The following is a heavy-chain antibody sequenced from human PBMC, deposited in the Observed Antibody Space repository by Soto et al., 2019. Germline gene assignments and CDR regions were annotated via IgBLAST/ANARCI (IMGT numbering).Heavy chain of an antibody. CDR2: VLPITGST. CDR1: GGLFSVCS. D-gene: IGHD5-12*01. J-gene: IGHJ4*01. V-gene: IGHV1-69*06. Sequence: QVQLVQSGAEVKKPGSSVKVSCKTSGGLFSVCSFNWLRQAPGQGLEWMGGVLPITGSTDYAQKFQGRLTITADRSTSTIYMELSRLTSDDTANYYCATIRVRGGPLRFEDGGQGTLISVSS. CDR3: ATIRVRGGPLRFED.